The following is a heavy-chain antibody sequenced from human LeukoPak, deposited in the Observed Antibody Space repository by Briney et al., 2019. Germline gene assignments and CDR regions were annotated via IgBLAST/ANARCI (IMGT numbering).Heavy chain of an antibody. CDR1: GFTFNTFN. CDR2: ITSGGDYI. J-gene: IGHJ4*02. V-gene: IGHV3-21*01. CDR3: ARGHYDVLAASYKWTPDY. Sequence: GGSLRLSCAASGFTFNTFNMNWVRQAPGKGLEWVSSITSGGDYIYYADSVQRRFPPSRDHDKNSLSPQLHSLRVEDTAVYYCARGHYDVLAASYKWTPDYWGQGTLVTVSS. D-gene: IGHD3-9*01.